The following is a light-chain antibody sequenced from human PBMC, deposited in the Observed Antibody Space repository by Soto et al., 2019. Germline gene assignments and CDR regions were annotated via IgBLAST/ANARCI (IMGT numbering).Light chain of an antibody. Sequence: QSALTQPPSASGSPGQSCTIACTGTSIDVGGYNYVSWYQQHPGKAPKLMIYEVSKRPSGVPDRFSGSKSGNTAALTVSGLQAEDEADYYCSSYAGSNRVFGSGTKLTV. V-gene: IGLV2-8*01. CDR3: SSYAGSNRV. J-gene: IGLJ1*01. CDR2: EVS. CDR1: SIDVGGYNY.